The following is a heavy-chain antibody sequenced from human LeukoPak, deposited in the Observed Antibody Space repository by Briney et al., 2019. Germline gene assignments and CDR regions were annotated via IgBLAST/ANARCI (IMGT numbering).Heavy chain of an antibody. CDR2: IYHSGST. Sequence: PSGTLSLTCAVSGGSISSSNWWSWVRQPPGKGLEWIGEIYHSGSTNYNPPLKSRVTISVDKSKNQFSLKLSSVTAADTAVYYCARDSPTDQNYGDYVYFDYWGQGTLVTVSS. CDR1: GGSISSSNW. J-gene: IGHJ4*02. CDR3: ARDSPTDQNYGDYVYFDY. D-gene: IGHD4-17*01. V-gene: IGHV4-4*02.